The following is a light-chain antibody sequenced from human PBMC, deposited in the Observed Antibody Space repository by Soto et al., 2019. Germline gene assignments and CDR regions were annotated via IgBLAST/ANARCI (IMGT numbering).Light chain of an antibody. CDR3: QQYNSYT. Sequence: DIQMTQSPSTLSASVGDRVTITCRASQSISTWLAWYQQKPGKAPNLLIYDASSLERGVPSRFSGSGSGTEFTLTISSLQPDDFATSYCQQYNSYTFGQGTKLEIK. V-gene: IGKV1-5*01. J-gene: IGKJ2*01. CDR1: QSISTW. CDR2: DAS.